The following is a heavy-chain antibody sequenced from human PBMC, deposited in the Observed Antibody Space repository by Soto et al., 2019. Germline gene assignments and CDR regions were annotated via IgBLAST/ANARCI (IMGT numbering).Heavy chain of an antibody. CDR1: GFTFSTYW. Sequence: PGGSLRLSCAASGFTFSTYWMHWVRQAPGKGLVWVSRINNDGSTTSYADSVKGRFTISRDNAQNTLYLQMDSLRAEDTAVYYCARDPPEWELPEDYWGQGTLVTVSS. J-gene: IGHJ4*02. V-gene: IGHV3-74*01. CDR3: ARDPPEWELPEDY. D-gene: IGHD1-26*01. CDR2: INNDGSTT.